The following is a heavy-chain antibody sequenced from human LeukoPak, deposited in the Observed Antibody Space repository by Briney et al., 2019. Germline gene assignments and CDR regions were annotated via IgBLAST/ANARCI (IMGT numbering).Heavy chain of an antibody. Sequence: ASVKVSCKASGGTFSSYAISWVRQAPGQGLEWMGGIIPIFGTANYAQKFQGRVTITTDESTSTAYMELSSLRSEDTAVYYCARWGIQAMDRYYFDYWGQGTLVTVSS. CDR3: ARWGIQAMDRYYFDY. J-gene: IGHJ4*02. CDR1: GGTFSSYA. CDR2: IIPIFGTA. V-gene: IGHV1-69*05. D-gene: IGHD5-18*01.